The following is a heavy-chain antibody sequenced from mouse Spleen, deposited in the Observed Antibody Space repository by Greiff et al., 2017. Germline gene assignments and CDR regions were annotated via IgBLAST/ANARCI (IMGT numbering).Heavy chain of an antibody. D-gene: IGHD2-4*01. CDR1: GYTFTTYP. Sequence: VQGVESGAELVKPGASVKMSCKASGYTFTTYPIEWMKQNHGKSLEWIGNFHPYNDDTKYNEKFKGKATLTVEKSSSTVYLELSRLTSDDSAVYYCATYDYEGAWFAYWGQGTLVTVSA. CDR2: FHPYNDDT. J-gene: IGHJ3*01. CDR3: ATYDYEGAWFAY. V-gene: IGHV1-47*01.